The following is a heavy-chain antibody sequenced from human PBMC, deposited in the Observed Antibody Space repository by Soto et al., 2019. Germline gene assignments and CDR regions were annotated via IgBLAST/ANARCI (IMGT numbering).Heavy chain of an antibody. CDR3: ARVGIRGVINXFDH. CDR2: ISSRLIYI. D-gene: IGHD3-10*01. CDR1: GFDFEDYA. Sequence: PGGSLRVSCAAAGFDFEDYAMHWVRQVPGKSLEWVSSISSRLIYIYYADSMKGRFTISTDNAKNSLYLQMNSLRAEDTAIYYCARVGIRGVINXFDHWGRGTLVTVSS. V-gene: IGHV3-21*01. J-gene: IGHJ4*02.